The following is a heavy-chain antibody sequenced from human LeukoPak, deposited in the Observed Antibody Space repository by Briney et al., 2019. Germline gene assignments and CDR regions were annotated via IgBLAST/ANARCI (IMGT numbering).Heavy chain of an antibody. CDR1: GITFSSYA. V-gene: IGHV3-23*01. Sequence: GGSLRLSCAASGITFSSYAMSWVRQAPGKGLEWVSGIIDNGYITYYANSVRGRFTISRDNSKNTLFLQMNSLRAEDTAVYYCAKLGGQEVHNYYVAVWGKGTTVAVSS. CDR3: AKLGGQEVHNYYVAV. CDR2: IIDNGYIT. J-gene: IGHJ6*03. D-gene: IGHD3-16*01.